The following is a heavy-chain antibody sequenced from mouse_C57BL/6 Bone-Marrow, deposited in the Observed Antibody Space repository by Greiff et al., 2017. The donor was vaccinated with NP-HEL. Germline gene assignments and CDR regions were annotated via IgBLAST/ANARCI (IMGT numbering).Heavy chain of an antibody. CDR1: GYTFTSYW. Sequence: VQLQQPGAELVKPGASVKLSCKASGYTFTSYWMQWVKQRPGQGLEWIGEIDPSDSYTNYNQKFKGKATLTVDTSSSTAYMQLSSLTSEESAVYYCARVVYYGYAMDYWGQGTSVTVSS. D-gene: IGHD1-1*01. CDR2: IDPSDSYT. J-gene: IGHJ4*01. CDR3: ARVVYYGYAMDY. V-gene: IGHV1-50*01.